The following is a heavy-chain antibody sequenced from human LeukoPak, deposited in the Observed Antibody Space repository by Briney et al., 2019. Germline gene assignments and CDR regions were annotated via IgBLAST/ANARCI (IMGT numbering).Heavy chain of an antibody. CDR1: GFTFCSHA. D-gene: IGHD3-22*01. Sequence: PGGSLRLSCAAPGFTFCSHAMSWGRQAPGKGLEWVSAISGSGGSTYYADSVKGRFTISRDNSKNTLYLQMNSLRAEDTAVYYCAKVDDSSGSDFDYWGQGTLVTVSS. J-gene: IGHJ4*02. CDR3: AKVDDSSGSDFDY. V-gene: IGHV3-23*01. CDR2: ISGSGGST.